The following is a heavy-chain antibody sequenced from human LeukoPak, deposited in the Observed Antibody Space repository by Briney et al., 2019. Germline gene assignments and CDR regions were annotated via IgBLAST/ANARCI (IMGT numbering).Heavy chain of an antibody. J-gene: IGHJ6*02. CDR2: FDPEDGET. V-gene: IGHV1-24*01. CDR3: ATALPYYGSGTHYGMDV. D-gene: IGHD3-10*01. Sequence: ASEKVSCKVSGYTLTELSMHWVRQAPGKGLEWMGGFDPEDGETIYAQKFQGRVTMTEDTSTDTAYMELSSLRSEDTAVYYCATALPYYGSGTHYGMDVWGQGTTVTVSS. CDR1: GYTLTELS.